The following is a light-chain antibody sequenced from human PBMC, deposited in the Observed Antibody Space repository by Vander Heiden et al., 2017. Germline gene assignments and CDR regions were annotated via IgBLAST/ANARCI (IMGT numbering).Light chain of an antibody. CDR1: QTITSF. Sequence: DIQMTQSPSSLSASVGDGVTITCRASQTITSFLNWYQQRPGKAPKLLIYATSRLQSGVPSRFSGSESGTDFTLSIDSLEPEDFATYFCQESDSSLGTFGGGTKVEMK. CDR3: QESDSSLGT. J-gene: IGKJ4*01. CDR2: ATS. V-gene: IGKV1-39*01.